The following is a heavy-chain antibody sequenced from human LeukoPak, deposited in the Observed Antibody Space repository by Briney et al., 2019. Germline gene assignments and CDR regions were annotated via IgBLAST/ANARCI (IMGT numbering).Heavy chain of an antibody. CDR2: IICSGGST. Sequence: GGSLRLSCAASGSPFSSYAMSWVRQAPGKGLEWVSAIICSGGSTYYADSVKGRFTIPRDNSKNTLYLQMNSLRAEDTAVYYCAKVALGYSYGPYYFDYWGRGTLVTVSS. CDR3: AKVALGYSYGPYYFDY. D-gene: IGHD5-18*01. CDR1: GSPFSSYA. J-gene: IGHJ4*02. V-gene: IGHV3-23*01.